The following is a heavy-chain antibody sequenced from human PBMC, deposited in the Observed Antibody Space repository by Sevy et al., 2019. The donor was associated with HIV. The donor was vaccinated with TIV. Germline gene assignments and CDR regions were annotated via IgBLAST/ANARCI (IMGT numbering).Heavy chain of an antibody. D-gene: IGHD2-15*01. J-gene: IGHJ6*02. CDR1: GGSISSGDYY. V-gene: IGHV4-30-4*01. CDR3: ARLDENCSGGSCCGMDV. Sequence: SETLSLTCTVSGGSISSGDYYWSWIRQPPGKGLEWIGYIYYSGSTYYNPSLKSRVTISVDTSKNQFSLKLSSVTAADTAVYYCARLDENCSGGSCCGMDVWGQGTTVTVSS. CDR2: IYYSGST.